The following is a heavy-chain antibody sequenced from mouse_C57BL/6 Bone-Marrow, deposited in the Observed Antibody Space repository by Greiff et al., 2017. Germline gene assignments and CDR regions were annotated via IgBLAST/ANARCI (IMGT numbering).Heavy chain of an antibody. V-gene: IGHV1-42*01. J-gene: IGHJ3*01. CDR2: INPSTGGT. CDR1: GYSFTGYY. D-gene: IGHD1-1*02. Sequence: EVQLQQSGPELVKPGASVQVSCKASGYSFTGYYMNWVKQSPEKSLEWIGEINPSTGGTTYNQKFKAKATLTVDKSSSTAYMELKSLTSENSAVYYCARDLWSDSAYWGQGTLVTVSA. CDR3: ARDLWSDSAY.